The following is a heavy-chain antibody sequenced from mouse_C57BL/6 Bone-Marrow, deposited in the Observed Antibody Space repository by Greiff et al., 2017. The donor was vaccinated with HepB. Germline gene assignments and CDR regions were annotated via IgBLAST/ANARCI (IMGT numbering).Heavy chain of an antibody. Sequence: EVQLQQSGAELVRPGASVKLSCTASGFNIKDDYMHWVKQRPEQGLEWIGWIDPENGDTEYASKFQGKATITADTSSNTAYLQLSSLTSEDPAVYYCTPYYYGFAYWGQGTLVTVSA. CDR1: GFNIKDDY. CDR2: IDPENGDT. D-gene: IGHD1-1*01. J-gene: IGHJ3*01. CDR3: TPYYYGFAY. V-gene: IGHV14-4*01.